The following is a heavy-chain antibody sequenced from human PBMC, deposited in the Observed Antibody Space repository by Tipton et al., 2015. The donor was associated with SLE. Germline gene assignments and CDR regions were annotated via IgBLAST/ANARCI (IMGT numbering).Heavy chain of an antibody. CDR2: IYTRGST. CDR3: ARDSPTVGFDF. Sequence: LRLSCTVSGGSIRSYYWTWIRQPAGKGLEWIGRIYTRGSTNYNLSLKSRVTISVDTSKNQFSLKLNSVTAADTAVYYCARDSPTVGFDFWGQGTLVTVSS. J-gene: IGHJ4*02. D-gene: IGHD1-26*01. V-gene: IGHV4-4*07. CDR1: GGSIRSYY.